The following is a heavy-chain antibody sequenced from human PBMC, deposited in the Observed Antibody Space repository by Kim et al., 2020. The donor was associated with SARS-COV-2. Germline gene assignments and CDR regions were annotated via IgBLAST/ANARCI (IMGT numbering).Heavy chain of an antibody. CDR3: PTEGGTSGRCGYFDY. CDR2: MSFDGFSK. CDR1: GLYV. Sequence: GGSLRLSCVTSGLYVIHWVRQAPGKGLEWVAAMSFDGFSKYFADSVNGRFTISRNDSKNTVWLQLNNLRDEDSAMYYCPTEGGTSGRCGYFDYWSQGTLV. J-gene: IGHJ4*02. D-gene: IGHD5-12*01. V-gene: IGHV3-30*04.